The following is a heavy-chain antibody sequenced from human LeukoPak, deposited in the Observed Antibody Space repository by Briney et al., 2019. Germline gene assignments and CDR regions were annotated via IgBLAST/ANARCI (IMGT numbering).Heavy chain of an antibody. V-gene: IGHV3-7*01. CDR1: GFTLSIHW. CDR3: GRGWSVDF. Sequence: SGGSLRLSCGVSGFTLSIHWMMCARHPRGGRLECVANIKQDGIEKYYPYSVKRRFTIFRDTAKNSVYLQMNSLRVEDTAVYYGGRGWSVDFWGQGTLVTVSS. CDR2: IKQDGIEK. J-gene: IGHJ4*02. D-gene: IGHD2-8*01.